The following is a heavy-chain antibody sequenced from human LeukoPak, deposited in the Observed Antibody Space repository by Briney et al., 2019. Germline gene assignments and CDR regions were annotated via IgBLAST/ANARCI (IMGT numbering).Heavy chain of an antibody. CDR2: IIPIFGTA. J-gene: IGHJ4*02. CDR1: GGTFSIYA. CDR3: ARDLNQFFDY. Sequence: GASVKVSCKASGGTFSIYAISWVRQAPGQGLEWMGGIIPIFGTANYAQKFQGRVTITTDESTSTAYMELSSLRSEDTAVYYCARDLNQFFDYWGQGTLVTVSS. D-gene: IGHD1-14*01. V-gene: IGHV1-69*05.